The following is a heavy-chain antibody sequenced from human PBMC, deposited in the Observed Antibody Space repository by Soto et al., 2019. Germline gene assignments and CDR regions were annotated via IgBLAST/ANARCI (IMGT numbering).Heavy chain of an antibody. CDR1: GESLTAYF. CDR2: ISHGEGT. Sequence: SETLSLTCAVSGESLTAYFWTWIRQSPGKGLEWIGEISHGEGTDYNPSLKSRVTISVDTPKNQFSLKLSSVTAADTAVYYCAKNWNWGSLVHWGQGTLVTVSS. V-gene: IGHV4-34*01. CDR3: AKNWNWGSLVH. J-gene: IGHJ4*02. D-gene: IGHD7-27*01.